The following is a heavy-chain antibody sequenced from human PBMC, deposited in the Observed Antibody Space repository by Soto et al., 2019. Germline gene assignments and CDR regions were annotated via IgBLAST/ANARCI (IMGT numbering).Heavy chain of an antibody. CDR2: INQSGST. CDR3: ARVGLMSWYYNY. D-gene: IGHD6-13*01. J-gene: IGHJ4*02. V-gene: IGHV4-34*01. Sequence: QVQLQQWGAGLLKPSETLSLTCAVYGGSFSGYYWCWIRQPPGKGLEWIGEINQSGSTNYNPSLKSRVTISVDAYKNQFSLKLSSVTGADTAVYCCARVGLMSWYYNYWGQGTLVTVSS. CDR1: GGSFSGYY.